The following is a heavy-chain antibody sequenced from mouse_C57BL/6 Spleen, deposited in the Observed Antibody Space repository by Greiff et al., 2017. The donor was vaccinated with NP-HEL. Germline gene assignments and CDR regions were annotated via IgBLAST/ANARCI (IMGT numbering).Heavy chain of an antibody. J-gene: IGHJ2*01. D-gene: IGHD2-3*01. CDR2: IYPGSGST. CDR1: GYTFTSYW. V-gene: IGHV1-55*01. CDR3: ARRSYDGYLLYYFDY. Sequence: QVQLKQSGAELVKPGASVKMSCKASGYTFTSYWITWVKQRPGQGLEWIGDIYPGSGSTNYNEKFKSKATLTVDTSSSTAYMQLSSLTSEDSAVYYCARRSYDGYLLYYFDYWGQGTTLTVSS.